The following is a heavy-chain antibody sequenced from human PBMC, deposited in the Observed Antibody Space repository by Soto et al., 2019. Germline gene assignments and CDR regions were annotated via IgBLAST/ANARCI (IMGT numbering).Heavy chain of an antibody. CDR1: GFTFSSYG. CDR3: ARVPQRTYCSGGSCYGAFDY. V-gene: IGHV3-33*01. Sequence: QVQLVESGGGVVQPGRSLRLSCAASGFTFSSYGMHWVRQAPGKGLEWVAVIWYDGSNKYYADSVKGRFTISRDNSKNTLYLQMNSLRAEDTAVYYCARVPQRTYCSGGSCYGAFDYWGQGTLVTVSS. CDR2: IWYDGSNK. J-gene: IGHJ4*02. D-gene: IGHD2-15*01.